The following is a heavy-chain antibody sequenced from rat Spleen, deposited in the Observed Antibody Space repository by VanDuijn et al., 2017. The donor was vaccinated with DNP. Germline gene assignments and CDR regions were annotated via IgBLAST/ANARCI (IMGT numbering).Heavy chain of an antibody. CDR1: GFTFSSYW. D-gene: IGHD1-1*01. Sequence: EVQLVETGGGLVQPGRSLKLSCVASGFTFSSYWMYWIRQTPGKGLEWVASISTDGGNTYYPDSVKGRFTISRDNAQSTLDLQMNSLRSEETATYYCIRRTVVPGAMDAWGQGTAVAVSS. V-gene: IGHV5-58*01. J-gene: IGHJ4*01. CDR2: ISTDGGNT. CDR3: IRRTVVPGAMDA.